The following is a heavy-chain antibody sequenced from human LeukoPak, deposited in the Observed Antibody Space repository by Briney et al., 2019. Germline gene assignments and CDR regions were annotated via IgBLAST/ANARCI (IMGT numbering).Heavy chain of an antibody. Sequence: VKISCKVSGYTFTDYYMHWVQQAPGKGLEWMGLVDPEDGETIYAEKFQGRVTITADTSTDTAYMELSSLRSEDTAVYYCATLPSSDYATFDYWGQGTLVTVSS. V-gene: IGHV1-69-2*01. J-gene: IGHJ4*02. CDR3: ATLPSSDYATFDY. CDR2: VDPEDGET. D-gene: IGHD4-17*01. CDR1: GYTFTDYY.